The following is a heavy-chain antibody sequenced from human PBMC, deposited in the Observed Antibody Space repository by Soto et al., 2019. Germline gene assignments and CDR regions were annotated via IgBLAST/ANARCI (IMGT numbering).Heavy chain of an antibody. J-gene: IGHJ4*02. D-gene: IGHD4-17*01. CDR3: ASYGDYVVALDY. V-gene: IGHV4-34*01. Sequence: SETLSLTCAVYGGSFSGYYWSWIRQPPGKGLEWIGEINHSGSTNYNPSLKSRVTISVDTSKNQFSLKLSSVTAADTAVYYCASYGDYVVALDYWGQGTLVTVSS. CDR1: GGSFSGYY. CDR2: INHSGST.